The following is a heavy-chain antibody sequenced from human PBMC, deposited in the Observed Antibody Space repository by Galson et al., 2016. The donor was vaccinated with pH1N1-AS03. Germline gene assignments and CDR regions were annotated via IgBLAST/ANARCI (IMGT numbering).Heavy chain of an antibody. Sequence: QSGAEVKKPGESLRISCKGSGYSFTNYWINWVRQMPGKGLEWMGRFDPSDSHTSYSPSFQGNVPFSADKSINTAYLQWSSLKSSDTAIYYCARGYSGFGFVYWGQGTLVTVSS. D-gene: IGHD5-12*01. CDR1: GYSFTNYW. V-gene: IGHV5-10-1*01. J-gene: IGHJ4*02. CDR2: FDPSDSHT. CDR3: ARGYSGFGFVY.